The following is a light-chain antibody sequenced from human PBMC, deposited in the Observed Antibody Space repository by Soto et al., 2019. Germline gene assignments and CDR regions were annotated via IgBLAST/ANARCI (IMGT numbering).Light chain of an antibody. Sequence: QSALTQPASVSGSPGQSITISCTGTSNDVGSYNLVSWYQQHPGKAPKPMIYEGSKRPSGVSNRFSGSKSDNTASLTISGLQADDEEDYYCCSYAGSSTFVFGGGTKLTVL. CDR2: EGS. CDR3: CSYAGSSTFV. V-gene: IGLV2-23*03. J-gene: IGLJ2*01. CDR1: SNDVGSYNL.